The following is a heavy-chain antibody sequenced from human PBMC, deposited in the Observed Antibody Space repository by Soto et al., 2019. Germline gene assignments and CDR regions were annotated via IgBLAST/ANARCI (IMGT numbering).Heavy chain of an antibody. CDR3: ARSSDAFDI. J-gene: IGHJ3*02. CDR1: GFTFSSYA. Sequence: VQLVESGGGVVQPGRSLRLSCAASGFTFSSYAMHWVRQAPGKGLEWVAVISYDGSNKYYADSVKGRFTISRDNSKNTLYLQMNSLRAEDTAVYYCARSSDAFDIWGQGTMVTVSS. V-gene: IGHV3-30-3*01. CDR2: ISYDGSNK.